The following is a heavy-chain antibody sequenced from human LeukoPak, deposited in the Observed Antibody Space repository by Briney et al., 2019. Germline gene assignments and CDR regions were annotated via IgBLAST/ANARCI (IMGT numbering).Heavy chain of an antibody. Sequence: SEALSLTCTVSGGSISSSSYYWGWIRQPPGKGLEWIGSIYYSGSTYYNPSLKSRVTISVDTSKNQFSLKLSSVTAADTAVYYCARASHDYGDYSHFDYWGQGTLVTVSS. D-gene: IGHD4-17*01. J-gene: IGHJ4*02. CDR2: IYYSGST. CDR3: ARASHDYGDYSHFDY. CDR1: GGSISSSSYY. V-gene: IGHV4-39*01.